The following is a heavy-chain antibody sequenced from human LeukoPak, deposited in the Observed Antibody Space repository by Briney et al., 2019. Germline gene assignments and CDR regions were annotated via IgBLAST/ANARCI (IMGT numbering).Heavy chain of an antibody. D-gene: IGHD3-10*01. CDR2: ISSSGSTI. CDR3: ARRPYGSGAKKPVDY. Sequence: PGGSLRLSCAASGFTFSDYYMSWIRQAPGKGLEWIPYISSSGSTIYYADSVKGRFTISRDNAENSLYMQMNSLRAEDTAVYYCARRPYGSGAKKPVDYWGQGTLVTVSS. CDR1: GFTFSDYY. V-gene: IGHV3-11*01. J-gene: IGHJ4*02.